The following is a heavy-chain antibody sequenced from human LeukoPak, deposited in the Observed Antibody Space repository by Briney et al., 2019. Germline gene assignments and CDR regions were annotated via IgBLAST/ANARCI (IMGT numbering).Heavy chain of an antibody. V-gene: IGHV1-18*01. J-gene: IGHJ4*02. Sequence: ASVKVSCKASGYTFTTYGLSWVRQAPGQGPEWLGWISTYDDNIKYAQSLQGRLTLTIDTSTSTAYMELRSLTSDDTAVYYCARETYSNILTGTDYWGPGTLVTVSS. CDR2: ISTYDDNI. D-gene: IGHD3-9*01. CDR1: GYTFTTYG. CDR3: ARETYSNILTGTDY.